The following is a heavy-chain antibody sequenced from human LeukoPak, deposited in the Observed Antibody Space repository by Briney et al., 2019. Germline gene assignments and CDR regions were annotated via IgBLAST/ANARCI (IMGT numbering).Heavy chain of an antibody. J-gene: IGHJ6*02. V-gene: IGHV1-69*13. CDR3: ARGTVVPAAGPGRYDHYVMDV. D-gene: IGHD2-2*01. CDR2: IIPIFGTA. CDR1: GGTFRSYV. Sequence: SVKVSCKASGGTFRSYVISWVRQAPGQGLEWMGGIIPIFGTANYAQKFQGRVTITADESTSTAYMELSSLRSEDTAVYYCARGTVVPAAGPGRYDHYVMDVWSQGTTVTVSS.